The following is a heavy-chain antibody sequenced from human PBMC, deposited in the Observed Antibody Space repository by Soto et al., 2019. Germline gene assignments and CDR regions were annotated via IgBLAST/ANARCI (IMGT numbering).Heavy chain of an antibody. CDR1: GFTFSSYA. J-gene: IGHJ4*02. D-gene: IGHD6-19*01. V-gene: IGHV3-23*01. Sequence: GGSLRLSCAASGFTFSSYAMSWVRQAPGKGLEWVSAISGSGGSTYYADSVKGRFTISRDNSKNTLYLQMNSLRAEDTAVYYCAKDSVAGTRRYYFDYWGQGTLVTVSS. CDR2: ISGSGGST. CDR3: AKDSVAGTRRYYFDY.